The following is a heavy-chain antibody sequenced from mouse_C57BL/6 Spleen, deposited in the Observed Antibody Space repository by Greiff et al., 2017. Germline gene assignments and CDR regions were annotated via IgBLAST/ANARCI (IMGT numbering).Heavy chain of an antibody. Sequence: EVMLVESGGGLVKPGGSLKLSCAASGFTFSSYAMTWVRQTPEKRLEWVATISDGGSYTYYPDNVKGRFTISIDNAKNKLYLQVSHLKSEDTAMYYCAKDPYYYSSICGYIDVWGTGTSVTVSS. J-gene: IGHJ1*03. CDR1: GFTFSSYA. V-gene: IGHV5-4*01. CDR2: ISDGGSYT. D-gene: IGHD1-1*01. CDR3: AKDPYYYSSICGYIDV.